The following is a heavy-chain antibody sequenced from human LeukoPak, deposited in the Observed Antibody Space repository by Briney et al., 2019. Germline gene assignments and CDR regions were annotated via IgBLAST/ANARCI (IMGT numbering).Heavy chain of an antibody. V-gene: IGHV3-64*01. Sequence: PGGSLRLSCAASGFIFSTYAMHWVRQAPGKGLEYVSAISSNGGSTYYANSVKGRFTISRDNSKNTLYLQMGSLISEDMAVYYCARRGSYYGDSIDCWGQGTLVTVSS. D-gene: IGHD1-26*01. CDR3: ARRGSYYGDSIDC. J-gene: IGHJ4*02. CDR2: ISSNGGST. CDR1: GFIFSTYA.